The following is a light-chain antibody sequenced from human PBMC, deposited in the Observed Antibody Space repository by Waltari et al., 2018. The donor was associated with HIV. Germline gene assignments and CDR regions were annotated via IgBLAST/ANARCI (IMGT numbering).Light chain of an antibody. V-gene: IGLV3-19*01. CDR3: NSRDKSGNFVV. CDR1: SLRSYY. J-gene: IGLJ2*01. Sequence: SSELTQEPALSVALGQTVRITCQGDSLRSYYATWYQQKPGQAPLLVIFDKNNRPSGIPDRFSGSSSGNTASLTITGTQAEDEGDYYCNSRDKSGNFVVFGGGTKLTVL. CDR2: DKN.